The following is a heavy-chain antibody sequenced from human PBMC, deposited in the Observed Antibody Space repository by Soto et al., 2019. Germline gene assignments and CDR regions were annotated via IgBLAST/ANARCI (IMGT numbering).Heavy chain of an antibody. CDR1: GGSISSGDSY. J-gene: IGHJ5*02. CDR2: IYDSGST. CDR3: ARGWRRVPTAIGWFDP. V-gene: IGHV4-30-4*01. Sequence: QVQLQESGPGLVKPSQTLSLTCTVSGGSISSGDSYWSWIRQPPGKGLEWIGYIYDSGSTYYNPSLKTRVTISLDTSKNQFSLKLSSVTAADTAVYYCARGWRRVPTAIGWFDPWGQGTLVTVSS. D-gene: IGHD2-2*01.